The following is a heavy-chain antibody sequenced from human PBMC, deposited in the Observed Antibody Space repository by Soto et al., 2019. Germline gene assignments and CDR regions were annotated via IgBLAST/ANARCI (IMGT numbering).Heavy chain of an antibody. D-gene: IGHD3-22*01. J-gene: IGHJ5*02. CDR1: GFTFGDYA. V-gene: IGHV3-49*03. Sequence: GGSLRLSCTASGFTFGDYAMSWFRQAPGKGLEWVGFIRSKACGGTTQYAASVKGRFTISRDDSKSIAYLQMNSLKTEDTAVYYCTTNYYDSSGYDNWFDPWGQGTLVTVSS. CDR3: TTNYYDSSGYDNWFDP. CDR2: IRSKACGGTT.